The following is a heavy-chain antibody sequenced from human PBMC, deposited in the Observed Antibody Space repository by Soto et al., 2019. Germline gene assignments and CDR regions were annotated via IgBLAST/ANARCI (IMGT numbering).Heavy chain of an antibody. V-gene: IGHV3-21*01. D-gene: IGHD1-26*01. J-gene: IGHJ6*02. Sequence: GGSLRLSCAASGFTFSSYSMNWVRQAPGKGPEWVSSISSSSSYIYYADSVKGRCTISRDNAKNALYLQMNSLRAEDTAVYYCARDVSGSYYYYFGMEVWGRGTTVRVSS. CDR1: GFTFSSYS. CDR2: ISSSSSYI. CDR3: ARDVSGSYYYYFGMEV.